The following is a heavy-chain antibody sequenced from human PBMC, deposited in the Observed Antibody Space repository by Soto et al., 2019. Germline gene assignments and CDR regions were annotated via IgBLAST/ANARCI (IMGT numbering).Heavy chain of an antibody. V-gene: IGHV2-5*02. J-gene: IGHJ3*02. Sequence: QITLKESGPTLVKPTQTLTLTCIFSGFSLSTSGVGVGWIRQPPGKALEWLALIYWDDDKRYSPSLTSRLTITKDTSKNQVVLTMTNMDPVDTGTDYCAHSGRYYYDSSGWKKNLEGDAFDIWGQGTMVTVSS. CDR1: GFSLSTSGVG. D-gene: IGHD3-22*01. CDR2: IYWDDDK. CDR3: AHSGRYYYDSSGWKKNLEGDAFDI.